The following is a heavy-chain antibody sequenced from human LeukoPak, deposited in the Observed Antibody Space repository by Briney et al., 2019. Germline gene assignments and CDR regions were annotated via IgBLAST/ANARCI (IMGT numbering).Heavy chain of an antibody. Sequence: GGSLRLSCAASGFIFKSYYMNWDRQAPGKGLEWVSTISGSGISTNYADSVEGRFTISRDNSKDTLYLQMDSLRAEDTAVFYCAFPRAGEYYRSDFDYWGQGTLVTVSS. CDR1: GFIFKSYY. D-gene: IGHD4-17*01. J-gene: IGHJ4*02. V-gene: IGHV3-23*01. CDR2: ISGSGIST. CDR3: AFPRAGEYYRSDFDY.